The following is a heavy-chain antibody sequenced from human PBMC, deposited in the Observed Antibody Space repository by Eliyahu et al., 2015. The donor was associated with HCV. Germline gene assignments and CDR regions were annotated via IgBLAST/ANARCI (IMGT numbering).Heavy chain of an antibody. V-gene: IGHV4-39*01. CDR2: XYYSGST. CDR3: ARLSRDIAARYFDY. CDR1: GGXISSSSYY. D-gene: IGHD6-6*01. Sequence: QLQLQESGPGLVKPSETLSLXCTVXGGXISSSSYYWGWIRQPPGKGLEWIGSXYYSGSTYXXPSLKSRVTISVDTSKNQFSLKLSSVTAADTAVYYCARLSRDIAARYFDYWGQGTLVTVSS. J-gene: IGHJ4*02.